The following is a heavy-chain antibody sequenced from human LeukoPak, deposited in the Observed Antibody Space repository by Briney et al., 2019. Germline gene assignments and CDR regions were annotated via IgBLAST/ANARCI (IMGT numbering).Heavy chain of an antibody. J-gene: IGHJ4*02. D-gene: IGHD3-10*01. CDR3: AKDRLWFGGGVFDY. V-gene: IGHV3-23*01. CDR2: ISGSGGST. Sequence: GGSLRLSCAASGFTFSSYAMSWVRQAPGKGLEWVSAISGSGGSTYYADSVKGRFTIFRDNSKDTLYLQMNSLRAEDTAVYYCAKDRLWFGGGVFDYWGQGTLVTVSS. CDR1: GFTFSSYA.